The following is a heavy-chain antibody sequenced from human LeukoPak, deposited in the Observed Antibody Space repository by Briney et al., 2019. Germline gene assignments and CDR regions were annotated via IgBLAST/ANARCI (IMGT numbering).Heavy chain of an antibody. CDR3: ARLHSGWAPLNY. V-gene: IGHV5-51*01. CDR2: IYPGDSDT. J-gene: IGHJ4*02. CDR1: GYSFTSYW. Sequence: HGESLKTSCKGPGYSFTSYWIGWVRQVPGKGLEWMGIIYPGDSDTRYSPSCQGQVTISADKSISTAYLQWSSLKASDTAMYYCARLHSGWAPLNYWGQGTLVTVSS. D-gene: IGHD6-19*01.